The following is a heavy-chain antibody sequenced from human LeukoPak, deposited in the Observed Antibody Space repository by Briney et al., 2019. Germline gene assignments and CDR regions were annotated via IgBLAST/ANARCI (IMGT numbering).Heavy chain of an antibody. CDR3: AKSKSGWYTSNYFDY. J-gene: IGHJ4*02. D-gene: IGHD6-19*01. Sequence: PGGSLRLSCAASGFTFSTHWMIWLRQAPGKGLEWVANIKQDGSEKYYVDSVKGRFIISRDNAKNSLYLQMNSLRAEDTAVYYCAKSKSGWYTSNYFDYWGQGTLVTVSS. CDR2: IKQDGSEK. CDR1: GFTFSTHW. V-gene: IGHV3-7*05.